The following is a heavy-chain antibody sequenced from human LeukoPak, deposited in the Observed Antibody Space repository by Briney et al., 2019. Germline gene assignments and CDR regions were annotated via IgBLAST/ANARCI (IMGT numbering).Heavy chain of an antibody. Sequence: GGSLRLSCAASRFTFSSYWMSWVRQAPGKGLEWVANIKQDGSEKYYVDSVKGRFTISRDNAKNSLYLQMNSLRAEDTAVYYCARDPRGYYYDSSGYAAGIDYWGQGTLVTVSS. CDR1: RFTFSSYW. J-gene: IGHJ4*02. CDR3: ARDPRGYYYDSSGYAAGIDY. V-gene: IGHV3-7*01. CDR2: IKQDGSEK. D-gene: IGHD3-22*01.